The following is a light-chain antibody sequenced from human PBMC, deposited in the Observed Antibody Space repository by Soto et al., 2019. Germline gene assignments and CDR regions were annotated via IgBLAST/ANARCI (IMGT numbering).Light chain of an antibody. Sequence: DIQMTQSPSSLSASVGDRVTITCQASQDISNYLNWYQQKPGKAPKLLIYDASNLETGVPSRFSGSGSGTDFTFTISSLQPEDIATYYCQQYDNLPPTIGRGTKVEIK. CDR2: DAS. V-gene: IGKV1-33*01. CDR3: QQYDNLPPT. J-gene: IGKJ4*01. CDR1: QDISNY.